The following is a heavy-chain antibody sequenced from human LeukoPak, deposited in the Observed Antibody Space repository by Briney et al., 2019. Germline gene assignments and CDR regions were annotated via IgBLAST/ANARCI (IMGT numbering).Heavy chain of an antibody. J-gene: IGHJ5*02. CDR3: AKDPRDYMPRNWFDP. CDR2: ISGSGGST. D-gene: IGHD2-2*01. Sequence: GGSLRLSCAASRFTFSNYAMSWVRQAPGKGLEWVSAISGSGGSTYYADSVKGRFTISRDNSKNTLYLQMNSLRAEDTAVYYCAKDPRDYMPRNWFDPWGQGTLVTVSS. CDR1: RFTFSNYA. V-gene: IGHV3-23*01.